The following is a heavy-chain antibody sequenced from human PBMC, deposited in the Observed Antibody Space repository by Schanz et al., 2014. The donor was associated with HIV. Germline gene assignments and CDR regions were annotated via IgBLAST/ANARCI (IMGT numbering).Heavy chain of an antibody. J-gene: IGHJ4*02. CDR3: AKPEYDSSGNSQSHFDY. Sequence: EVQLLESGGGFVQPGGSLRLSCAASGFTFSSYWMTWVRQAPGKGLEWVSAISATGGSTYYADSVKGRFTISRDNSKNTLYLQMNSLRPEDTAVYYCAKPEYDSSGNSQSHFDYWGQGTLVTVSS. D-gene: IGHD3-22*01. V-gene: IGHV3-23*01. CDR2: ISATGGST. CDR1: GFTFSSYW.